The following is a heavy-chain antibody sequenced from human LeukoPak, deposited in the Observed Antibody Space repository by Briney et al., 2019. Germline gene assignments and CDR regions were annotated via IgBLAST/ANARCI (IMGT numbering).Heavy chain of an antibody. CDR3: ARDGSRSGWDGFDY. CDR2: ISYDGSNK. Sequence: PGRSLRLSCAASGFTFSSYAMHWVRQAPGKGLEWVAVISYDGSNKYYADSVKGRFTISRDNSKNTLYLQMNSLRAEDTAVYYCARDGSRSGWDGFDYWGQGTLVTVSS. J-gene: IGHJ4*02. CDR1: GFTFSSYA. V-gene: IGHV3-30-3*01. D-gene: IGHD6-19*01.